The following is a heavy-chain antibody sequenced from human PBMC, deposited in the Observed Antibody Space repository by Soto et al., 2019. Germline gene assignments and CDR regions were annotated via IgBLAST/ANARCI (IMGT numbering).Heavy chain of an antibody. CDR1: GGTFSSYA. Sequence: GASVKVSCKASGGTFSSYAISWVRQAPGQGLEWMGGIIPIFGTANYAQKFQGRVTITADESTSTAYMELSSLRSEDTAVYYCARAHYYDSSGYYYPAARTALGFYYFDYWGQGTLVTVSS. CDR3: ARAHYYDSSGYYYPAARTALGFYYFDY. V-gene: IGHV1-69*13. J-gene: IGHJ4*02. CDR2: IIPIFGTA. D-gene: IGHD3-22*01.